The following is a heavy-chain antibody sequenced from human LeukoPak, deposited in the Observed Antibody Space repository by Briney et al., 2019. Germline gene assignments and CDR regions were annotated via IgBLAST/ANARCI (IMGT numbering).Heavy chain of an antibody. Sequence: GGSLRLSCAASGFTFRSYGMHWVRQAPGKGLEWVAFIRYDGSNKYYADSVKGRFTISRDNSKNTLYLQMNSLRAEDTAVYYCARAGPRYCSSTSCYGGRFGYFDYWGQGTLVTVSS. D-gene: IGHD2-2*01. V-gene: IGHV3-30*02. CDR1: GFTFRSYG. J-gene: IGHJ4*02. CDR2: IRYDGSNK. CDR3: ARAGPRYCSSTSCYGGRFGYFDY.